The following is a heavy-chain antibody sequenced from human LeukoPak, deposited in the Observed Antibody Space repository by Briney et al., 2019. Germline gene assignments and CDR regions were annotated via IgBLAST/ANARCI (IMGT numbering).Heavy chain of an antibody. Sequence: SETLSLTCTVSGGSISSYHWNWIRQPPGKGLEWIGYIYNSGSTNYNPSLKSRVTISVDTSKNQFSLKLRSVTAADTAVYYCARLDSGSWDFDYWGQGTLVTVSS. CDR2: IYNSGST. CDR3: ARLDSGSWDFDY. CDR1: GGSISSYH. D-gene: IGHD3-10*01. J-gene: IGHJ4*02. V-gene: IGHV4-59*01.